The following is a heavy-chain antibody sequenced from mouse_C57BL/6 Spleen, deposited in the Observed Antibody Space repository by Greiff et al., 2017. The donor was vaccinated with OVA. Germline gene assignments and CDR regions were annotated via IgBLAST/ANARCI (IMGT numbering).Heavy chain of an antibody. J-gene: IGHJ4*01. D-gene: IGHD2-1*01. CDR2: IDPEDGET. Sequence: EVMLVESGAELVKPGASVKLSCTASGFNIKDYYMHWVKQRPEQGLEWIGRIDPEDGETKYAPKFQGKATITADTSSNTAYLQLSSLTSEDTAVYYCARGYYGNPYYAMDYWGQGTSVTVSS. CDR3: ARGYYGNPYYAMDY. CDR1: GFNIKDYY. V-gene: IGHV14-2*01.